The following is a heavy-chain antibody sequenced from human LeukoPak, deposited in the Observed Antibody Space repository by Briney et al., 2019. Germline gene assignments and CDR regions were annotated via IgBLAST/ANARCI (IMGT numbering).Heavy chain of an antibody. CDR2: TYYRSKWYN. D-gene: IGHD1-26*01. V-gene: IGHV6-1*01. J-gene: IGHJ2*01. CDR3: ARDWEGLYFDL. Sequence: SQTLSLTCAISGDSVSANSVAWNWLRQSPSRGLEGLGRTYYRSKWYNDYTVSVKSRITINADTSKDQFSLHLNSVTPEDTAVYYCARDWEGLYFDLWGRGTLVTVSS. CDR1: GDSVSANSVA.